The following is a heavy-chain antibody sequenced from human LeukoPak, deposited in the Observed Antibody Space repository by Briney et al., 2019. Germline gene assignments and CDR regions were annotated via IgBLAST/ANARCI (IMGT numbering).Heavy chain of an antibody. CDR3: AILPDIVATNSDY. CDR1: GFTFSSYA. Sequence: PGGSLRLSCAASGFTFSSYAMSWVRQAPGKGLEWVSAISGSGGSTYYADSVKGGFTISRDNSKNTLYLQMNSLRAEDTAVYYCAILPDIVATNSDYWGQGTLVTVSS. V-gene: IGHV3-23*01. J-gene: IGHJ4*02. D-gene: IGHD5-12*01. CDR2: ISGSGGST.